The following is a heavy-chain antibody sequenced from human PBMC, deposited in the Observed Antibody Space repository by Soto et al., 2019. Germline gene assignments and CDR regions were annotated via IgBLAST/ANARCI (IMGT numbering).Heavy chain of an antibody. CDR1: GFTFSSFW. J-gene: IGHJ6*02. D-gene: IGHD2-21*01. CDR2: INNDGSST. V-gene: IGHV3-74*01. CDR3: ARDPLIGNTDYGLDV. Sequence: LRLSCAVSGFTFSSFWMHWVRQAPGKGLVWVSRINNDGSSTAYADSVKGRFTISRDNAKSTLYLQVTSLRAEDTAVYYCARDPLIGNTDYGLDVWGQGTTVTVSS.